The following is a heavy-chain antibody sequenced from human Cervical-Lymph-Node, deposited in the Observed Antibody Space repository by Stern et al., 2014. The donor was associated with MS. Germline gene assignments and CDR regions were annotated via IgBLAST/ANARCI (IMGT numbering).Heavy chain of an antibody. Sequence: VQLVESGAEVKKPGASVKVSCKASGYTFTSDSMNWVRQAPGQGLEWMGIINPSGGRTSYAQKFQGRVTMNRDTSTITVHMELSSLRSEDTAVYYCARQNYYNGMDVWGQGTTVTVSS. CDR2: INPSGGRT. CDR3: ARQNYYNGMDV. J-gene: IGHJ6*02. D-gene: IGHD2/OR15-2a*01. V-gene: IGHV1-46*01. CDR1: GYTFTSDS.